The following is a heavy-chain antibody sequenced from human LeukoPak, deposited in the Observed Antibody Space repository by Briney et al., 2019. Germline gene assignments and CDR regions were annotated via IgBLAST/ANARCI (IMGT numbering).Heavy chain of an antibody. CDR1: GFTFRSYV. CDR3: AELGITMIGGV. CDR2: IYSGGST. J-gene: IGHJ6*04. Sequence: GGSLRLSCAASGFTFRSYVMSWVRQAPGKGLEWVSVIYSGGSTYYADSVKGRFTISRDNAKNSLYLQMNSLRAEDTAVYYCAELGITMIGGVWGKGTTVTISS. V-gene: IGHV3-66*01. D-gene: IGHD3-10*02.